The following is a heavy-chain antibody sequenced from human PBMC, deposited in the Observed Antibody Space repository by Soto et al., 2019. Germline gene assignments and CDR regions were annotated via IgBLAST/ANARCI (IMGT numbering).Heavy chain of an antibody. V-gene: IGHV2-5*01. CDR1: GFSLSASGEG. Sequence: SGPTLVNPTQTLTLTCTVSGFSLSASGEGVGWIRQPPGKALEWLGVLYWHDNTRYTRYSPSLKNRLAITEDTSKNQVVLTLTNMDPVDTATYYCARTLQMGDILTGRAIYQFDYWGQGTLVTVSS. J-gene: IGHJ4*02. CDR2: LYWHDNT. D-gene: IGHD3-9*01. CDR3: ARTLQMGDILTGRAIYQFDY.